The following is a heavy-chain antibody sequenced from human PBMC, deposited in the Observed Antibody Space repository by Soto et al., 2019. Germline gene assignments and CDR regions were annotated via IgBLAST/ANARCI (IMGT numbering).Heavy chain of an antibody. V-gene: IGHV3-13*01. Sequence: GRSLRLSYAASGFIRSDYDMHWVRQVTGKGLEWVSGITTAGDTYYPGSVKGRFTISREKAKNSLYLQMNSLSAGDTAVYYCARELHGGSYGMDVWGQGTTVTVSS. CDR2: ITTAGDT. CDR1: GFIRSDYD. J-gene: IGHJ6*02. CDR3: ARELHGGSYGMDV.